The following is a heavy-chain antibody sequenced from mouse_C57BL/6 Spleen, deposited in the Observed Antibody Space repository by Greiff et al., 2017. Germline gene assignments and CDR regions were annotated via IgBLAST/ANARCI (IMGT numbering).Heavy chain of an antibody. J-gene: IGHJ3*01. D-gene: IGHD2-3*01. V-gene: IGHV14-4*01. CDR2: IDPENGDT. CDR1: GFNIKDDY. Sequence: EVQLQQSGAELVRPGASVKLSCTASGFNIKDDYMHWVKQRPEQGLEWIGWIDPENGDTEYASKFQGKATITADTSSNTAYLQLSSLTSEDTAVYYCTTRYDRAYWCQGTLVTVSA. CDR3: TTRYDRAY.